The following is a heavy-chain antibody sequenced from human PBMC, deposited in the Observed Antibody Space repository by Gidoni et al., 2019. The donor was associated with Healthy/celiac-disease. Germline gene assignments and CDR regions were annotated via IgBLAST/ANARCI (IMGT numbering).Heavy chain of an antibody. V-gene: IGHV3-48*01. D-gene: IGHD3-22*01. J-gene: IGHJ4*02. CDR1: GFTFSSYS. CDR3: AREWYYDSSAVFDY. Sequence: EVQLVESGGGLVQPGGSLRLSCAASGFTFSSYSMNWVRQAPGKGLECVSYISSSSSTIYYADSVKGRFTISRDNAKNSLYLQMNSLRAEDTAVYYCAREWYYDSSAVFDYWGQGTLVTVSS. CDR2: ISSSSSTI.